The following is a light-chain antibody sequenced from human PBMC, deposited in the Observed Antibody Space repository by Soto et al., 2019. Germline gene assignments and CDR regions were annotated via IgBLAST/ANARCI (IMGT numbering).Light chain of an antibody. Sequence: IQMTQSPSSLSASVGDRVTITCRASQDISNDLGWYQQNPGQPPKLLIYWASTRESGVPDRFSGSGSGTDFTLTISSLQAEDVAVYYCQQYYSTPLTFGGGTKVEIK. V-gene: IGKV4-1*01. CDR3: QQYYSTPLT. J-gene: IGKJ4*01. CDR1: QDISND. CDR2: WAS.